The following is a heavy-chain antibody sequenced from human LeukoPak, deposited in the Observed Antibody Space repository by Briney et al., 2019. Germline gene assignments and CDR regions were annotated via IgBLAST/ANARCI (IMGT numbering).Heavy chain of an antibody. D-gene: IGHD3-10*01. CDR1: GFTFNIYW. Sequence: QPGGSLRLSCAASGFTFNIYWMHWVRQAPGKGLVWVSRISGGGNSTDYADSVKGRFTISRDNAKTTLYLEMNSLRVEDTAIYYCARDSAADYWGQGTLVTVS. CDR3: ARDSAADY. CDR2: ISGGGNST. J-gene: IGHJ4*02. V-gene: IGHV3-74*01.